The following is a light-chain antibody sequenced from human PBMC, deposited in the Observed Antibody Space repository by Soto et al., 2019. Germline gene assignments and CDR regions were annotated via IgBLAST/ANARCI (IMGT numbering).Light chain of an antibody. CDR1: QGISSW. CDR2: AAS. Sequence: DIQMTQSPSSVSASVGDRVTITCRASQGISSWLAWYQKKPGKAPNLLIYAASSLQSGVPSRFSGSESGTDFTLTISSLQPEDCATYFCQQSYSTPPWTFGQGTKV. V-gene: IGKV1-12*01. J-gene: IGKJ1*01. CDR3: QQSYSTPPWT.